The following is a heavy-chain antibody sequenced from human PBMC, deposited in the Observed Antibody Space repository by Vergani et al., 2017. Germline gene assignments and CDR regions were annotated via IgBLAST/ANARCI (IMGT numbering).Heavy chain of an antibody. V-gene: IGHV4-59*01. CDR1: GGSISSYY. D-gene: IGHD4-17*01. Sequence: QVQLQESGPGLVKPSETLSLTCTVSGGSISSYYWSWIRQPPGKGLEWIGYIYYSGSTNYNPSLKSRVTISVDTSKNQFSLELSSVTAADTAVYYCARDLGYGDPNAFDIWGQGTMVTVSS. J-gene: IGHJ3*02. CDR3: ARDLGYGDPNAFDI. CDR2: IYYSGST.